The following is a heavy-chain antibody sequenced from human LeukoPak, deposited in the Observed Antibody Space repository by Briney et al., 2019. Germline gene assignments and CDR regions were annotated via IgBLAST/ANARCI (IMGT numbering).Heavy chain of an antibody. D-gene: IGHD2-15*01. J-gene: IGHJ5*02. Sequence: GGSLRLSCAASGFTFSSYSMNWVRQAPGKGLEWVSSISSSSSYIYYADSVKGRFTISRDNAKNSLYLQMNSLRAEDTAVYYCARDPRRGTVPTPNWFDPWGQGTLVTVSS. CDR2: ISSSSSYI. CDR3: ARDPRRGTVPTPNWFDP. V-gene: IGHV3-21*01. CDR1: GFTFSSYS.